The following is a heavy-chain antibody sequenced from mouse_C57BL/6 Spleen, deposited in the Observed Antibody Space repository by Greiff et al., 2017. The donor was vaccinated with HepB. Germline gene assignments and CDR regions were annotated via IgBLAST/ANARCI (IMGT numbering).Heavy chain of an antibody. Sequence: EVKLMESGGGLVKPGGSLKLSCAASGFTFSSYAMSWVRQTPEKRLEWVATISDGGSYTYYPDNVKGRFTISRDNAKNNLYLQMSHLKSEDTAMYYCARLNYYGSSRDYWGQGTTLTVSS. CDR3: ARLNYYGSSRDY. CDR2: ISDGGSYT. D-gene: IGHD1-1*01. V-gene: IGHV5-4*03. J-gene: IGHJ2*01. CDR1: GFTFSSYA.